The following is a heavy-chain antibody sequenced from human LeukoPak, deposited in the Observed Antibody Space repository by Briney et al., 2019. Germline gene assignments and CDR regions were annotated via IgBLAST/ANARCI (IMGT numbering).Heavy chain of an antibody. CDR2: IYHSGST. D-gene: IGHD3-22*01. Sequence: TLSLTCAVSGGSISSGGYSWSWIRQPPGKGLEWIGYIYHSGSTYYNPSLESRFTISVDRSKNQFSLKLSSVTAADTAVYYCARSKRGYLDYWGQGTLVTVSS. CDR1: GGSISSGGYS. J-gene: IGHJ4*02. V-gene: IGHV4-30-2*01. CDR3: ARSKRGYLDY.